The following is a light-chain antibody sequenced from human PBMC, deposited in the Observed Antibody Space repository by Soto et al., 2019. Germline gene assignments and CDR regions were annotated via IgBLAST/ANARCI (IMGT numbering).Light chain of an antibody. CDR2: AAS. Sequence: IQMTQSPASLSASLRDIVTLTCRASETMSTFVNWYQHKPRRAPSLLIYAASRLQSGVPSRFSGSGSGTDFTLTINGLQPEDFASYYCQQSYSLSPITFGQGTRLEIK. V-gene: IGKV1-39*01. CDR3: QQSYSLSPIT. CDR1: ETMSTF. J-gene: IGKJ5*01.